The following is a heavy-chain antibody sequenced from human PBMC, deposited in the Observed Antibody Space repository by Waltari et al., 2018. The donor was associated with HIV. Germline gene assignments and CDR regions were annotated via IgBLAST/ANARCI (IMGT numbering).Heavy chain of an antibody. CDR1: GGSIRSSSYY. D-gene: IGHD6-6*01. Sequence: QLQLQESGPRLVKPSENLSLTCTVSGGSIRSSSYYWGWIRQPPGKGLEWIGNIYYSGSTYYNPSLKSRVTISVDTSKNQFSLKLNSVTAADTAVYYCARTVYPVYSSSPYFDYWGQGTLVTVSS. CDR3: ARTVYPVYSSSPYFDY. CDR2: IYYSGST. V-gene: IGHV4-39*01. J-gene: IGHJ4*02.